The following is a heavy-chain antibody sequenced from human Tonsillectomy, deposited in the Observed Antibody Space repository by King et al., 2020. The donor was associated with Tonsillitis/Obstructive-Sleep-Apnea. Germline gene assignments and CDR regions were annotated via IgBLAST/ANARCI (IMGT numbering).Heavy chain of an antibody. CDR3: ARDLCLGGCYYYMDV. Sequence: VQLVESGGGLVQPGGSLRLSCAASGFTFSTYWMHWVRQAPGKGPVWVSRINSDGSSTSYADSVKGRFTISRDNAKNTLYLQMNGLRAEDTAVYYCARDLCLGGCYYYMDVWGKGTTVTVSS. CDR1: GFTFSTYW. CDR2: INSDGSST. V-gene: IGHV3-74*01. D-gene: IGHD2-15*01. J-gene: IGHJ6*03.